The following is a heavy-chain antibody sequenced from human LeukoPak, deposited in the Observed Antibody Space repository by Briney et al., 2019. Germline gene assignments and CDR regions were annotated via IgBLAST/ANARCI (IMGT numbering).Heavy chain of an antibody. D-gene: IGHD5-18*01. Sequence: GGSLRLSCAASGFTFSSYAMSWVGQAPGKGLEWVSAISGSGGSTYYADSVKGRFTISRDNSKNTLYLQMNSLRAEDTAVYYCAKDPGGYSYGPQLDYWGQGTLVTVPS. CDR1: GFTFSSYA. J-gene: IGHJ4*02. CDR2: ISGSGGST. V-gene: IGHV3-23*01. CDR3: AKDPGGYSYGPQLDY.